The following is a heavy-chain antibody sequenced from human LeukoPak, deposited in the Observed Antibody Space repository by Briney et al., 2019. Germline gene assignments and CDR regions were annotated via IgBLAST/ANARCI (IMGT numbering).Heavy chain of an antibody. D-gene: IGHD5-12*01. J-gene: IGHJ4*02. CDR1: GFTFSSYE. CDR3: ARVYSGYNCDY. V-gene: IGHV3-48*03. CDR2: ISSSGSTI. Sequence: GGSLRLSCAASGFTFSSYEMNWVRQAPGKGLEWVSYISSSGSTIYYADSVKGRFTISRDNDKNSLYLQMNSLRAEDTAVYYCARVYSGYNCDYWGQGTLVTVSS.